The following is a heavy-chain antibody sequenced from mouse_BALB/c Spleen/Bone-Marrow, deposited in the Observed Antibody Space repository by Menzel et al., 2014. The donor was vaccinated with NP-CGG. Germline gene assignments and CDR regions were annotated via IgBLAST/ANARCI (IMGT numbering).Heavy chain of an antibody. CDR1: GYTFTDYE. Sequence: QSGAELVRPGASVTLSCKASGYTFTDYEMHWVKQTPVHGLEWIGAIDPETGGTAYNQKFKGKATLTADKSSSTACMELRSLTSEDSAVYYCTREGYGNSYYFDYWGQGTTLTVSS. V-gene: IGHV1-15*01. J-gene: IGHJ2*01. CDR2: IDPETGGT. D-gene: IGHD2-1*01. CDR3: TREGYGNSYYFDY.